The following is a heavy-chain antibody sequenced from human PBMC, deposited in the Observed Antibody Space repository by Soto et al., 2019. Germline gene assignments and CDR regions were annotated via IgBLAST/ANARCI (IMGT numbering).Heavy chain of an antibody. CDR3: ANSRATYVWGSHTYDY. CDR1: GGTFSSYA. D-gene: IGHD3-16*01. Sequence: QVQLVQSGAEVKKPGSSVKVSCKASGGTFSSYAISWVRQAPGQGLEWMGGIIPIFGTANNAQKFQGRVTITADESTSTAYMELSSLRSEDTAVYYCANSRATYVWGSHTYDYWGQGTLVTVSS. J-gene: IGHJ4*02. CDR2: IIPIFGTA. V-gene: IGHV1-69*01.